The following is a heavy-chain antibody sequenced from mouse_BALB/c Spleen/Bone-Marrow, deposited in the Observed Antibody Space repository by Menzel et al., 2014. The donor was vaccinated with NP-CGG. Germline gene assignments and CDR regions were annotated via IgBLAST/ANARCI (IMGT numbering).Heavy chain of an antibody. CDR3: ARWVGNGGY. Sequence: QVQLQQPGAELVKLGASVKLSCKASGYTFTSYWMHWVKQRPGQGLEWIGGINPSNGRTNYNEKFKSKATLAVDKSSSTAYMQLSSLTSEDSAVYYCARWVGNGGYWGQGTTLTVSS. CDR1: GYTFTSYW. CDR2: INPSNGRT. J-gene: IGHJ2*01. V-gene: IGHV1S81*02.